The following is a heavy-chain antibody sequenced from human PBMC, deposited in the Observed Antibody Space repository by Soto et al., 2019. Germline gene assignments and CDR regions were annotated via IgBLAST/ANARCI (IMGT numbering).Heavy chain of an antibody. CDR3: STQQTNPYYSGMDV. V-gene: IGHV3-15*01. CDR1: GFTFSNAW. D-gene: IGHD2-8*01. J-gene: IGHJ6*02. CDR2: IKSKTDGGTT. Sequence: EVQLVESGGGLVKPGGSLRLSCAASGFTFSNAWMSWVRQAPGKGLEWVGRIKSKTDGGTTDYAAPVKGTFTISRDDSKNTVYLQMNSLKTEDTAVYYCSTQQTNPYYSGMDVWGQGTTVTVSS.